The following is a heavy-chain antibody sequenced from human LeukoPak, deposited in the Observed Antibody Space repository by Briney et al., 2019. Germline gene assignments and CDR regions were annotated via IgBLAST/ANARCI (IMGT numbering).Heavy chain of an antibody. CDR1: RLTFSSYA. Sequence: GGSLRLSCAASRLTFSSYAMTWVRQAPGKGLEWVSTIGGSGTNTYYADSVKGRFTISRDNSKNTLYLQMNSLGADDTAVYYCAKRADGYNYVDYWGQGTLVTVSS. CDR3: AKRADGYNYVDY. CDR2: IGGSGTNT. V-gene: IGHV3-23*01. D-gene: IGHD5-12*01. J-gene: IGHJ4*02.